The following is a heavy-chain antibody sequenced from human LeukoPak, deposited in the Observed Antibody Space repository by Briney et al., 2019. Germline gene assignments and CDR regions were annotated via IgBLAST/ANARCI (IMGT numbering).Heavy chain of an antibody. CDR1: GFTFSSYS. CDR3: ARERSVAGNGNWFDP. D-gene: IGHD6-19*01. J-gene: IGHJ5*02. V-gene: IGHV3-48*01. Sequence: PGGSLRLSCAASGFTFSSYSMNWVRQAPGKGLEWVSYISSSSSTIYYADSVKGRFTISRDNAKNSLYLQMNSLRAEDTAVYYCARERSVAGNGNWFDPWGQGTLVTVSS. CDR2: ISSSSSTI.